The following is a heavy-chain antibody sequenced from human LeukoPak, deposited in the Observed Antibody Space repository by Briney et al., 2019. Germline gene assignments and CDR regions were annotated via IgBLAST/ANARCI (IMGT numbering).Heavy chain of an antibody. CDR3: AKDKEVLWFGEYSGMDV. D-gene: IGHD3-10*01. Sequence: GGSLRLSCAASGFTFDDYAMHWVRQAPGKGLEWVSGISWNSGSIGYADSVKGRFTISRDNAKNSLYLQMNSLRAEDTAVYYCAKDKEVLWFGEYSGMDVWGQGTTVTVSS. V-gene: IGHV3-9*01. CDR1: GFTFDDYA. J-gene: IGHJ6*02. CDR2: ISWNSGSI.